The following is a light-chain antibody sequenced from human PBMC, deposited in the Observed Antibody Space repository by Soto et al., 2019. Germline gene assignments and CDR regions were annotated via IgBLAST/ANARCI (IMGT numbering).Light chain of an antibody. Sequence: EIVMTQSPATLSASPGDGVTLSCRASQSLSTNLAWYQQKPGQAPRLLIYGAYTRAPGVPARFSGRGSGTEFTLTISSLQSEDFALYYCQQYNNWPPQTFGQGTKVDIK. V-gene: IGKV3-15*01. CDR2: GAY. J-gene: IGKJ1*01. CDR1: QSLSTN. CDR3: QQYNNWPPQT.